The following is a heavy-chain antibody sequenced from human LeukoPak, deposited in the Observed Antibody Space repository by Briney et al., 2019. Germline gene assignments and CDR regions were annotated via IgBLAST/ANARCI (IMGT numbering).Heavy chain of an antibody. CDR2: IYYSGST. CDR1: GGSISSYY. CDR3: ARSLRGNGMDV. J-gene: IGHJ6*02. V-gene: IGHV4-59*01. D-gene: IGHD4-17*01. Sequence: SETLSLTCTVSGGSISSYYWGWIRQPPGKGLEWIGYIYYSGSTNYDPSLKSRVTISVDTSKNQFSLKLSSVTAADTAVYYCARSLRGNGMDVWGQGTTVTVSS.